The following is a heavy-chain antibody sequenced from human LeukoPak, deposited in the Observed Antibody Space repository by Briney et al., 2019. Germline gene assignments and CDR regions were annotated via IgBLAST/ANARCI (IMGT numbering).Heavy chain of an antibody. CDR3: AKGFFADGDPKYFDY. CDR1: GFTFDDYA. V-gene: IGHV3-9*03. Sequence: GGSLRLSCAASGFTFDDYAMHWVRQAPGKGLEWVSCISWNSGSIGYADSVKGRFTISRDNAKNSLYLQMNSLRAEDMALYYCAKGFFADGDPKYFDYWGQGTLVTVSS. D-gene: IGHD4-17*01. CDR2: ISWNSGSI. J-gene: IGHJ4*02.